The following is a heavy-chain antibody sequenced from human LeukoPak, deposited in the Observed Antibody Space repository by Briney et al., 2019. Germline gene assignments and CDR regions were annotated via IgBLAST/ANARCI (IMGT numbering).Heavy chain of an antibody. CDR3: AREAMYSYGNNFDY. V-gene: IGHV4-61*08. CDR2: IYYSGST. D-gene: IGHD5-18*01. J-gene: IGHJ4*02. Sequence: SETLSLTCTVSGVSISSGGYYWSWIRQHPGKGLEWIGYIYYSGSTNYNPSLKSRVTISVDTSKNQFSLKLSSVTAADTAVYHCAREAMYSYGNNFDYWGQGTLVTVSS. CDR1: GVSISSGGYY.